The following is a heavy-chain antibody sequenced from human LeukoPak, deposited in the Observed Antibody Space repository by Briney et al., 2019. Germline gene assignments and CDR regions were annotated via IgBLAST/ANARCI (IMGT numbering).Heavy chain of an antibody. CDR2: ISYDGSNK. J-gene: IGHJ1*01. Sequence: GGSLRLSCAASGFTFSSYGMHWVRQAPGKGLEWVAVISYDGSNKYYADSVKGRFTISRDNSKNTLYLQMNSLRAEDTAVYYCAKARQPYGSGWSAEYFQHWGQGTLVTVSS. CDR1: GFTFSSYG. CDR3: AKARQPYGSGWSAEYFQH. V-gene: IGHV3-30*18. D-gene: IGHD6-19*01.